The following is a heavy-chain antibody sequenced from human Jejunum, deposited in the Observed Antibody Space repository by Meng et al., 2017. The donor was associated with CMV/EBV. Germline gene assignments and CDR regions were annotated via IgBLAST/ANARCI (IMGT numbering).Heavy chain of an antibody. CDR2: IKSDGTIT. Sequence: GFMFNEDWMHWVRQAPGKRPVWVSSIKSDGTITAYADSVKGRFTVSRDNAKNTLYLQMNSLRAEDSAVYYCGRISHTGMTLYGKDVWGQGTTVTVSS. J-gene: IGHJ6*02. CDR3: GRISHTGMTLYGKDV. CDR1: GFMFNEDW. V-gene: IGHV3-74*01.